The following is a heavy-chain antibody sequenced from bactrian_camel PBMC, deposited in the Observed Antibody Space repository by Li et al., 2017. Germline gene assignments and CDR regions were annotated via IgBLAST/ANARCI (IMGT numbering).Heavy chain of an antibody. D-gene: IGHD1*01. J-gene: IGHJ4*01. CDR3: VGDTDVG. Sequence: DVQLVESGGGLVQPGGSLRLSCAASGYTFNTYSWFRQAPGQEREGVAAIDTGDGSTYYLNSVEGRFAISRDNAKNTMYLQMTSLKPEDTAVYYCVGDTDVGWGQGTQVTVS. CDR1: GYTFNTY. CDR2: IDTGDGST. V-gene: IGHV3S40*01.